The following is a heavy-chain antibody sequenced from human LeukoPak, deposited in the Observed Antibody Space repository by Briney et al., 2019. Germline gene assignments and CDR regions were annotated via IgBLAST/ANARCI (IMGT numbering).Heavy chain of an antibody. D-gene: IGHD6-6*01. CDR2: IIPIFGTA. CDR3: AIPSSSSGAYYYYMDV. V-gene: IGHV1-69*05. J-gene: IGHJ6*03. CDR1: GGTFSSYA. Sequence: SVKVSCKASGGTFSSYAISWVRQAPGQGLEWMGGIIPIFGTANYAQKFQGRVTITTDESTSTAYMELSSLRSEDTAVYYCAIPSSSSGAYYYYMDVWGKGTTVTVSS.